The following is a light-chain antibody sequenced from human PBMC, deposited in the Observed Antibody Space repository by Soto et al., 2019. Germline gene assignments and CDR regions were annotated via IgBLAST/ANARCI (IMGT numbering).Light chain of an antibody. CDR2: EVI. Sequence: QSALTQPASVSGSPGQSITISCTGTSSDVGGYKYVYWYQQHPGKAPRLMIYEVINRPSGISNRFSGSKSGNTASLTISGLQTEDEADYYCSSYTSSGTWVFGGGTQLTVL. CDR1: SSDVGGYKY. J-gene: IGLJ7*01. CDR3: SSYTSSGTWV. V-gene: IGLV2-14*01.